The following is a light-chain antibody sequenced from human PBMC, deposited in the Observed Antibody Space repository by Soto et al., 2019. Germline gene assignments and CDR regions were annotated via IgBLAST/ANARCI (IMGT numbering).Light chain of an antibody. J-gene: IGKJ3*01. V-gene: IGKV3-11*01. CDR3: QQRSNWRFT. CDR2: DAS. Sequence: EIVLTQSPATLSLSPGERATLSCRASQSVSSYLAWYQQKPGQAPRLLIYDASNRATGIPARFSGSGSGTDFPLTISSLEPEDFAVYYCQQRSNWRFTFGPGTKVDIK. CDR1: QSVSSY.